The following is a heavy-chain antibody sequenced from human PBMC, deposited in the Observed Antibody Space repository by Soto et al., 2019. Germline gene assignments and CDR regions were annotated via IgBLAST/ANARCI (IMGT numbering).Heavy chain of an antibody. CDR1: GGTFSSYT. D-gene: IGHD2-2*02. Sequence: QVQLAQSGAEVTKPGSSVKVSCKASGGTFSSYTISWVRQAPEQGLERMGRLIPILGIANYAQKFQGRVTITTDKSTSTAYMELSSLRSEDTAVYYCARGRGVVVVPAAIARYSFDYWGQGSLVTVSS. J-gene: IGHJ4*02. CDR2: LIPILGIA. CDR3: ARGRGVVVVPAAIARYSFDY. V-gene: IGHV1-69*02.